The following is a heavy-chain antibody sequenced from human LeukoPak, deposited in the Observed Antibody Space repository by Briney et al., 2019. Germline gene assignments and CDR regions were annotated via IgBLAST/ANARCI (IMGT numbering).Heavy chain of an antibody. CDR1: GFTSSSYA. V-gene: IGHV3-30*04. CDR3: AGGVYRSGGYYFDY. CDR2: ISYDGSDK. Sequence: GGSLTLSCSASGFTSSSYAMQWVRQAPGKGLEWVAVISYDGSDKNYADSVKGRFTISRDNSMDTLYLQMNSLRAEDTAVYYCAGGVYRSGGYYFDYWGQGILVTVSS. J-gene: IGHJ4*02. D-gene: IGHD6-19*01.